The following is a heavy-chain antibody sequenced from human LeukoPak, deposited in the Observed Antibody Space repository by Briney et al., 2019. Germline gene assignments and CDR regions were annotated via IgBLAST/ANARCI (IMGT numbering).Heavy chain of an antibody. CDR3: ARATTGTEGWFDP. Sequence: SDTLSLTCTVSGGSISSSSYYWGWVRQPPGKGLEWIGSIYYSGSTYYNPSLKSRVTISVDTSKNQFSLKLSSVTAADTAVYYCARATTGTEGWFDPWGQGTLVTVSS. CDR1: GGSISSSSYY. CDR2: IYYSGST. J-gene: IGHJ5*02. V-gene: IGHV4-39*07. D-gene: IGHD1-1*01.